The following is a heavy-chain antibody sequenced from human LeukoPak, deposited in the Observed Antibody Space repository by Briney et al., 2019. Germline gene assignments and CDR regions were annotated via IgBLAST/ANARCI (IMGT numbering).Heavy chain of an antibody. CDR2: INWNGGST. Sequence: GGSLRLSCAASGFTFDDYGMSWVRQAPGKGLEWVSGINWNGGSTCYADSVKGRFTISRDNAKNCLYLQMNSLRAEDTALYYCARARWIQLWLSGFDYWGQGTLVTVSS. CDR1: GFTFDDYG. V-gene: IGHV3-20*04. CDR3: ARARWIQLWLSGFDY. D-gene: IGHD5-18*01. J-gene: IGHJ4*02.